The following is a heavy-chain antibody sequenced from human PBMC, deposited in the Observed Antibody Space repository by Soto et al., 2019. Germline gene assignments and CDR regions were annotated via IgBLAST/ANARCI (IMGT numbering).Heavy chain of an antibody. Sequence: SVKVDCKASGYTLTRDGGGWGRLAPGQGLEWMGWISAYNGNTISGQKLQSRVTMTTDTSTSTAYMELRSLRSDDTAVYYCARDRADTAMGYYYYGLDVWGQGTTVPSP. CDR1: GYTLTRDG. CDR2: ISAYNGNT. V-gene: IGHV1-18*01. J-gene: IGHJ6*02. D-gene: IGHD5-18*01. CDR3: ARDRADTAMGYYYYGLDV.